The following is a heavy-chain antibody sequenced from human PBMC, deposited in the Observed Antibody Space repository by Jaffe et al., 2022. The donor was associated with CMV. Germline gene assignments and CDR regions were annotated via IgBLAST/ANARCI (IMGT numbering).Heavy chain of an antibody. J-gene: IGHJ6*03. CDR2: ISSSSSYI. CDR3: ARAGYCSSTSCQIEPYYYYYYMDV. D-gene: IGHD2-2*01. CDR1: GFTFSSYS. V-gene: IGHV3-21*01. Sequence: EVQLVESGGGLVKPGGSLRLSCAASGFTFSSYSMNWVRQAPGKGLEWVSSISSSSSYIYYADSVKGRFTISRDNAKNSLYLQMNSLRAEDTAVYYCARAGYCSSTSCQIEPYYYYYYMDVWGKGTTVTVSS.